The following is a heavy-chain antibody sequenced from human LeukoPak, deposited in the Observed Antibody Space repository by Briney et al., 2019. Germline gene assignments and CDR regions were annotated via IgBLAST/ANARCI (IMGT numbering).Heavy chain of an antibody. V-gene: IGHV4-59*01. CDR3: ARVGVITIDFDY. CDR1: GGSISSYY. Sequence: SETLSLTCTVSGGSISSYYWSWIRQPPGKGLEWIGYIYSSGSTNYNPPLKSRVTISVDTSKNQFSLKLSSVTAADTAVYYCARVGVITIDFDYWGQGTLVTVSS. CDR2: IYSSGST. D-gene: IGHD3-22*01. J-gene: IGHJ4*02.